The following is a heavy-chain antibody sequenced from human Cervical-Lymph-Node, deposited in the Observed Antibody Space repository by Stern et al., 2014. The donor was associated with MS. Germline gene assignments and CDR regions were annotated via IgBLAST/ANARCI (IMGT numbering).Heavy chain of an antibody. CDR3: ARDVGMDS. CDR1: GVSISSSY. J-gene: IGHJ5*01. D-gene: IGHD6-13*01. V-gene: IGHV4-59*01. Sequence: QVQLQESGPGLVRPSETLSLTCAVSGVSISSSYWSWIRQPPGKGLDWIGYIYHSGGATYNPSLKSRVTMSVDTSRSQFSLKLGSVTAADTAVYYCARDVGMDSWGQGTLVTVSS. CDR2: IYHSGGA.